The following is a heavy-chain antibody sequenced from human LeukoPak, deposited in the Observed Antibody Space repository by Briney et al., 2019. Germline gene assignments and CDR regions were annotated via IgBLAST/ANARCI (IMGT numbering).Heavy chain of an antibody. V-gene: IGHV3-23*01. J-gene: IGHJ4*02. CDR1: GFTFSSYA. D-gene: IGHD5-24*01. CDR3: AKDRGGETDY. CDR2: ISGSGGST. Sequence: GGSLTLACAASGFTFSSYAMSWVRQAPGKGLEWVSAISGSGGSTYYADSVKGRFTISRDNSKNTLYLQMNSLRAEDTAVYYCAKDRGGETDYWGQGTLVTVSS.